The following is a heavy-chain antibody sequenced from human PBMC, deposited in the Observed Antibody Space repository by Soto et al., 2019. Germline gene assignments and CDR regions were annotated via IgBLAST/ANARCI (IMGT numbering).Heavy chain of an antibody. J-gene: IGHJ5*01. CDR2: ISTTSFTI. Sequence: WGSLRLSCAASGFGFITYNIDLFRHSPVKGPEWIAHISTTSFTIYYADSVKGRFTISRDNDRNSLYLEMNSLRDEDTAVYYCARDRCYDGTCYSASDSWGQGTLVTVSS. D-gene: IGHD2-15*01. CDR3: ARDRCYDGTCYSASDS. V-gene: IGHV3-48*02. CDR1: GFGFITYN.